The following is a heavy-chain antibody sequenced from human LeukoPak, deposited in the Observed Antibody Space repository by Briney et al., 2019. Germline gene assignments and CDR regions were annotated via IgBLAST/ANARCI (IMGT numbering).Heavy chain of an antibody. CDR2: TYYRSKWYN. D-gene: IGHD3-16*01. CDR3: ARSISGLGD. Sequence: SQTLSLTFAISGDSLSINSAAWNWLRQSPSRGLEWLGSTYYRSKWYNDYAVSVKGRITISADTSKNQFSLQLNSVTPEDTAVYYCARSISGLGDWGQGTLVTVSS. J-gene: IGHJ4*02. CDR1: GDSLSINSAA. V-gene: IGHV6-1*01.